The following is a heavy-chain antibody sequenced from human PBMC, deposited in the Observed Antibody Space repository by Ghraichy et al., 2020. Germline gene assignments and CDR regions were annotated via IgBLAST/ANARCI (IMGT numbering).Heavy chain of an antibody. V-gene: IGHV1-69*13. CDR3: ARDDGGNQDY. CDR2: ISPIFGTA. Sequence: SVKVSCKTGRAHVSTQVTLLVRVCRLLGYERMGGISPIFGTANYAQKFQGRVTITADESTSTAYMELSSLRSEDTAVYYCARDDGGNQDYWGQGTLVTGAS. CDR1: RAHVSTQV. D-gene: IGHD4-23*01. J-gene: IGHJ4*02.